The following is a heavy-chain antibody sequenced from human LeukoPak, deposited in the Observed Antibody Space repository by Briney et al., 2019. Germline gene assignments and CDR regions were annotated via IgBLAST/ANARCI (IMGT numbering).Heavy chain of an antibody. Sequence: GGSLRPSCEASGLTFSSYAMSWVRQAPGKGLEWVANIKQDGSEKNYVDSVKGRFTISRDNAKNSLYLQMNSLRAEDTAVYHCASGLELDYWGQGTLVTVSS. CDR3: ASGLELDY. V-gene: IGHV3-7*03. CDR1: GLTFSSYA. CDR2: IKQDGSEK. J-gene: IGHJ4*02.